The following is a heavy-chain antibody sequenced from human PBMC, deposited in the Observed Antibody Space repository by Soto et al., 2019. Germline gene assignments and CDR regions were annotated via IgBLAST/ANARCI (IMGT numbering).Heavy chain of an antibody. Sequence: QVQLQESGPGLVKPSETLSLTCTVSGGSISSYYWSWIRQPPGKGLEWIGYIFYSGSTYYNPSLKSRVTISVDTSKNQFSLKLSSLTAADTAVYYCARTLLAAAGTGWFDPWGQGTLVTVSS. V-gene: IGHV4-59*12. CDR2: IFYSGST. D-gene: IGHD6-13*01. CDR1: GGSISSYY. CDR3: ARTLLAAAGTGWFDP. J-gene: IGHJ5*02.